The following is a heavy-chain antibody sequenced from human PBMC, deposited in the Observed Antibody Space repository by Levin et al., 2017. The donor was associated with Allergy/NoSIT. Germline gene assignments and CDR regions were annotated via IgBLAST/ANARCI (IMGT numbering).Heavy chain of an antibody. D-gene: IGHD5-18*01. CDR3: ARTAHDGYSLGGAVDV. V-gene: IGHV3-33*01. CDR2: IWYDGTHK. CDR1: GIAFSTYG. J-gene: IGHJ3*01. Sequence: GGSLRLSCAASGIAFSTYGMHWVRQAPGKGLEWVAIIWYDGTHKYYADSVKGRFTISRDNSKNTLYLQMNGLRAEDTAIYYCARTAHDGYSLGGAVDVWGQGTMVTVSS.